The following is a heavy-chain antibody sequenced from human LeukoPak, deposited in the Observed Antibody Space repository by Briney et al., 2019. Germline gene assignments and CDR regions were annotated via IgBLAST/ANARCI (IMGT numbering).Heavy chain of an antibody. CDR2: ISGYNGNT. CDR1: GYTFSTYG. CDR3: ARNYGDALHDAFDI. Sequence: ASVTVSCKASGYTFSTYGIAWVRQAPGQGLEWMGWISGYNGNTNYAQKFQGRVTMTTDTTTTTAYMELRSLRSDDTAVYYCARNYGDALHDAFDIWGQGTMVTVSS. J-gene: IGHJ3*02. V-gene: IGHV1-18*01. D-gene: IGHD4-17*01.